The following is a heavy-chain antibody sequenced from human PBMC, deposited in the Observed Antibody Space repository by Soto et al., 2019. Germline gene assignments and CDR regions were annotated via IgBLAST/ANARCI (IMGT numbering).Heavy chain of an antibody. Sequence: ASETLSLTCAVYGGSFSGYYWSWIRQPPGKGLEWIGEINHSGSTNYNPSLKSRVTISVDTSKNQFSLKLSSVTAADTAVYYCARGYLTTVTTYYYYGMDVWGQRTTVTVYS. D-gene: IGHD4-4*01. V-gene: IGHV4-34*01. CDR3: ARGYLTTVTTYYYYGMDV. CDR2: INHSGST. CDR1: GGSFSGYY. J-gene: IGHJ6*02.